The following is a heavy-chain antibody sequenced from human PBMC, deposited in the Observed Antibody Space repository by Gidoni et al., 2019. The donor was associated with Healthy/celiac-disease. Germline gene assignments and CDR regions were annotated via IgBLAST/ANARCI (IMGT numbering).Heavy chain of an antibody. CDR1: GGTFSSYT. V-gene: IGHV1-69*08. CDR2: IIPILGIA. CDR3: ARDLGGYNSNY. Sequence: QVQLVQSGAEVKKPGSSVKVSCKASGGTFSSYTISWVRQAPGQGLEWMGRIIPILGIANYAQKCQGRVTITADKSTSTAYMELSSLRSEDTAVYYCARDLGGYNSNYWGQGTLVTVSS. J-gene: IGHJ4*02. D-gene: IGHD5-12*01.